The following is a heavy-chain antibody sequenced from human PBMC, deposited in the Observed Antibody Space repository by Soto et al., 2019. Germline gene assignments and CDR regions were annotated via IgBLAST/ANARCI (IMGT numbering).Heavy chain of an antibody. CDR3: ARDRLMATAGTARNYFGLDG. D-gene: IGHD5-18*01. J-gene: IGHJ6*02. V-gene: IGHV4-31*02. CDR1: GGSIRSGGYY. CDR2: IYYSGNT. Sequence: VSGGSIRSGGYYWSLVRQNPRRGLEWIGNIYYSGNTYYNPSLKSRLTISVDTSKNQFSLNLSSVTAADTAVYYCARDRLMATAGTARNYFGLDGWGQGTTVTVSS.